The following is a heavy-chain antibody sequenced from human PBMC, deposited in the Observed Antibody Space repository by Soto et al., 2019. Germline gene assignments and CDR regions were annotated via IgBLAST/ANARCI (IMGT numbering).Heavy chain of an antibody. V-gene: IGHV3-21*01. D-gene: IGHD3-22*01. Sequence: GGSLRLSCVASGFSFSGYNMNWVRPAPGKGLEWVSSISGSSSYIYYADSVKGRFTISRDNAKNSLYLQMNSLRAEDTAVYYCARVVYYDNSAFGLWGQGTMVTVSS. J-gene: IGHJ3*01. CDR2: ISGSSSYI. CDR1: GFSFSGYN. CDR3: ARVVYYDNSAFGL.